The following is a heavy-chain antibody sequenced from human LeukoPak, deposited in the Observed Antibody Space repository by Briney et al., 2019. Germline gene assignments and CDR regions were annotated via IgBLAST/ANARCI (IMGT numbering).Heavy chain of an antibody. V-gene: IGHV4-4*07. CDR1: GGSISRYY. Sequence: SETLSLTCTVSGGSISRYYWSWIRQPAGKGLEWIGRIYTSGHTGYNPSLKSRVTMSVDTSKNQFSLKLSSVTAADTAVYYCARETGLSPPDYWGQGTLVTVSS. CDR3: ARETGLSPPDY. D-gene: IGHD5/OR15-5a*01. CDR2: IYTSGHT. J-gene: IGHJ4*02.